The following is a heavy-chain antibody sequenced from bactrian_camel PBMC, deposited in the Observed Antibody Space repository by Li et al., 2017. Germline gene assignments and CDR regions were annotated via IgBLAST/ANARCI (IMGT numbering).Heavy chain of an antibody. J-gene: IGHJ4*01. CDR1: GISIGSRC. CDR3: AADLYDGPVDILRRRVWVRSWVTGGAIGRRAH. V-gene: IGHV3S53*01. D-gene: IGHD1*01. Sequence: VQLVESGGGSVQAGGSLRLSCTASGISIGSRCMGWFRQVAGKQREWREWIALITSDGSTSYADSVKSRFTISQDNDRNTNFLQMNSLKPEDTAMYYCAADLYDGPVDILRRRVWVRSWVTGGAIGRRAHWGKGTKVTVSS. CDR2: ITSDGST.